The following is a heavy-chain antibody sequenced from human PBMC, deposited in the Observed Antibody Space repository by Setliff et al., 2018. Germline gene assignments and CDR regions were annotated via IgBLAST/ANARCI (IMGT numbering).Heavy chain of an antibody. V-gene: IGHV4-34*01. D-gene: IGHD3-3*01. J-gene: IGHJ3*01. CDR1: GGSFSGYY. CDR2: INHSGST. CDR3: ARIAYFDFWRGYGVGAFDL. Sequence: PSETLSLTCAVYGGSFSGYYWSWIRQPPGKGLEWIGEINHSGSTNYNPSFKSRLTMSVDKSRNQFSLKLTSGTAADTAVFYCARIAYFDFWRGYGVGAFDLWGHGTMVTVSS.